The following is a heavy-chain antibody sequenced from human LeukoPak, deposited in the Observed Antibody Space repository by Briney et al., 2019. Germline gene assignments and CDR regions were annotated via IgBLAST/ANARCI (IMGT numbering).Heavy chain of an antibody. CDR3: ARGLGITIFGVGQSHFDY. Sequence: PSQTLSLTCAISGDSVSSNSAAWNWIRQSSSRGLEWLGRTYYRSKWYNDYAVSVKSRITINPDTSKNQFSLKLSSVTAADTAVYYCARGLGITIFGVGQSHFDYWGQGTLVTVSS. CDR2: TYYRSKWYN. D-gene: IGHD3-3*01. J-gene: IGHJ4*02. CDR1: GDSVSSNSAA. V-gene: IGHV6-1*01.